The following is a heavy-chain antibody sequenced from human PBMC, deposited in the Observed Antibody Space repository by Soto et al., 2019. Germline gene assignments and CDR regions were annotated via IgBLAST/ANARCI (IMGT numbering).Heavy chain of an antibody. J-gene: IGHJ6*02. CDR1: GYTFTSYG. D-gene: IGHD3-9*01. V-gene: IGHV1-18*04. Sequence: ASVKVSCKASGYTFTSYGISWVRQAPGQGLEWMGWISAYNGNTSYAQKLQGRVTMTTDTSTSTAYMELRSLRSDDTAVYYCARDLPYYDILTGYAYYYYGMDVWGQGTTVTVSS. CDR3: ARDLPYYDILTGYAYYYYGMDV. CDR2: ISAYNGNT.